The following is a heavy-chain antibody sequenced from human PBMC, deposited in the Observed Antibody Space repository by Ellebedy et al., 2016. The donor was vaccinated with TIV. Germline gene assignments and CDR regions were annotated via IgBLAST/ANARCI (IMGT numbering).Heavy chain of an antibody. CDR3: ARDAELELRHYYAMDV. J-gene: IGHJ6*02. Sequence: AASVKVSCKASGYTFTTYGISWVRQAPGQGLEWMGWISTYNDNTDYAQKLQGRATMTTDTSTSTAYMELRSLRSDDTAVYYCARDAELELRHYYAMDVWGQGTTVTVSS. D-gene: IGHD1-7*01. CDR2: ISTYNDNT. CDR1: GYTFTTYG. V-gene: IGHV1-18*04.